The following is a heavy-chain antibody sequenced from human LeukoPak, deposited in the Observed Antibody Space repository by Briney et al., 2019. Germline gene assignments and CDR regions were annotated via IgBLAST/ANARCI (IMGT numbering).Heavy chain of an antibody. D-gene: IGHD6-19*01. CDR1: GYTFTSYA. Sequence: ASVKVSCKASGYTFTSYAMNWVRQAPGQGLEWMGWINTNTGNPTYAQGFTGRFVFSLDTSVSTAYLQISSLKAEDTAVYYCARYNYYSSGWFSVWFDPWGQGTLVTVSS. CDR2: INTNTGNP. V-gene: IGHV7-4-1*02. CDR3: ARYNYYSSGWFSVWFDP. J-gene: IGHJ5*02.